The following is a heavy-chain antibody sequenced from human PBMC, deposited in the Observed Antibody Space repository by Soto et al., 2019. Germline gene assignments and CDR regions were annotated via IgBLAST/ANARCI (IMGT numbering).Heavy chain of an antibody. Sequence: EVQLLESGGGLVQPGGSLRLSCAASGFTFSDFAMNWVRQAPGKGLEWVATISGGGGSTYYADSVKGRFTISRDNSKNTLYLQIYGLRAEYSAVYYCAKSAGSIVGALDYWGQGTLFTVTS. D-gene: IGHD1-26*01. CDR3: AKSAGSIVGALDY. CDR2: ISGGGGST. CDR1: GFTFSDFA. V-gene: IGHV3-23*01. J-gene: IGHJ4*02.